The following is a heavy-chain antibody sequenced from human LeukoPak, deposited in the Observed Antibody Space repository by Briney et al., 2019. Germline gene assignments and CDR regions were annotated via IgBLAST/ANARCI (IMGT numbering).Heavy chain of an antibody. J-gene: IGHJ5*02. V-gene: IGHV3-23*01. CDR2: ISGSGDST. CDR3: AKDPWGAAVANTSGWFDP. CDR1: GFAFSIYA. Sequence: GGSLRLSCAASGFAFSIYAMSWVRRAPGKGLEWISSISGSGDSTYYAQSVKGRFSISRDNSKNTLYLQMDSLRGDDTALYFCAKDPWGAAVANTSGWFDPWGQGTLVTVSS. D-gene: IGHD6-19*01.